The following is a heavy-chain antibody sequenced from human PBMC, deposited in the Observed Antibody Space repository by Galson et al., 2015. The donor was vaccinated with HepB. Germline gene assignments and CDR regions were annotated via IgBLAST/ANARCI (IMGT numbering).Heavy chain of an antibody. V-gene: IGHV3-7*01. J-gene: IGHJ4*02. CDR2: IKNDGSDT. Sequence: SMRLSCAVSGLTFRTFWMTWVRQAPGKGLDWVAHIKNDGSDTWYVDSVEGRFTISRDNARNSLYLQMDSLRVEDTAVYYCARNRGGQQFDYWGQGTLVTVSS. CDR3: ARNRGGQQFDY. D-gene: IGHD1/OR15-1a*01. CDR1: GLTFRTFW.